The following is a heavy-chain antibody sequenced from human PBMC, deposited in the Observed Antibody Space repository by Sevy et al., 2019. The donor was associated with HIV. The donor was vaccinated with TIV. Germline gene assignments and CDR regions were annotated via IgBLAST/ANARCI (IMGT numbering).Heavy chain of an antibody. J-gene: IGHJ6*02. Sequence: GGSLRLSCAASGFTFSSYEMNWVRQAPGKGLQWVSYFSSSGSTIYYADSVKGRFTISRDNAKNSLYLQMNSLRAEDTAVYYCARALKLTYYDFWSGYYPYYYYGMDVWGQGTTVTVSS. V-gene: IGHV3-48*03. D-gene: IGHD3-3*01. CDR1: GFTFSSYE. CDR3: ARALKLTYYDFWSGYYPYYYYGMDV. CDR2: FSSSGSTI.